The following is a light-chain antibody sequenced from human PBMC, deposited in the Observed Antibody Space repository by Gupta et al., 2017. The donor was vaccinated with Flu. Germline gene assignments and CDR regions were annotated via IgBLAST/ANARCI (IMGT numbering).Light chain of an antibody. CDR3: QQRSDWPLHT. CDR2: DAS. V-gene: IGKV3-11*01. Sequence: EIVLTQSPATLSLSPGERATLSCRASQSVGSHLIWFQQKFGQAPRLLIYDASNRATGIPARFSGSGSGTDFTLTISSLEPEDFAVYYCQQRSDWPLHTFGQGTKLEIK. CDR1: QSVGSH. J-gene: IGKJ2*01.